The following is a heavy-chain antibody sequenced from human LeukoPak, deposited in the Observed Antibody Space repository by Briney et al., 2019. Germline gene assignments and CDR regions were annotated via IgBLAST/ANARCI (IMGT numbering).Heavy chain of an antibody. CDR2: IYYTGST. V-gene: IGHV4-59*01. CDR3: ARSSESYDRSGYYSYYFDY. D-gene: IGHD3-22*01. J-gene: IGHJ4*02. Sequence: SETLSLTCTVSGGSISSYYWSWIRPPPGKGLEWIGYIYYTGSTNNKPSLKRRVTISVDTSKHQFSLKLSSVPAADTAVYYCARSSESYDRSGYYSYYFDYWGQGTLVTVSS. CDR1: GGSISSYY.